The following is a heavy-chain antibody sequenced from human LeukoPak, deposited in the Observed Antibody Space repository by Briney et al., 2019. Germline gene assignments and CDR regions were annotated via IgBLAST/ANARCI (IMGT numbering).Heavy chain of an antibody. Sequence: GASVKVSCKASGYTFTSYGISWVRQAPGQGLEWMGWISAYNGNTNYAQKLQGRVTMTTDTSTSTAYMELSSLRSEDTAVYYCARGRTAMVNYYYYCYMDVWGKGTTVTVSS. J-gene: IGHJ6*03. CDR1: GYTFTSYG. D-gene: IGHD5-18*01. CDR2: ISAYNGNT. CDR3: ARGRTAMVNYYYYCYMDV. V-gene: IGHV1-18*01.